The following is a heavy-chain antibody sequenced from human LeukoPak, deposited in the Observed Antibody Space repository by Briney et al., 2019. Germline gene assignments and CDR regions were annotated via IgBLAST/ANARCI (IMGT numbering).Heavy chain of an antibody. Sequence: SETLSLTCVVSGYSISSGYCWGWIRQPPGKGLEWIGTICQGGDTFYNPSLKSRVTISVDTSKNKSSLIVTSVTAADTAVYFCARDGRGYCSGGSCYANNWFDPWGQGTLVTVSS. CDR1: GYSISSGYC. V-gene: IGHV4-38-2*02. J-gene: IGHJ5*02. D-gene: IGHD2-15*01. CDR2: ICQGGDT. CDR3: ARDGRGYCSGGSCYANNWFDP.